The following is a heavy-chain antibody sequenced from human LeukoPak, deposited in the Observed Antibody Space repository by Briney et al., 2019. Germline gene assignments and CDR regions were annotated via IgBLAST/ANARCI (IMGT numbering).Heavy chain of an antibody. CDR3: AKESTVTPGNVNWFDA. Sequence: GGSLRLSCAASGFTFSNYATNWVRQAPGKGLEWVSGMSGSGADIYYADSVKGRFTISRDNSKNTLYLHMNSLRAEDTAIYYCAKESTVTPGNVNWFDAWGQGTLVTVSS. D-gene: IGHD4-17*01. CDR1: GFTFSNYA. J-gene: IGHJ5*02. CDR2: MSGSGADI. V-gene: IGHV3-23*01.